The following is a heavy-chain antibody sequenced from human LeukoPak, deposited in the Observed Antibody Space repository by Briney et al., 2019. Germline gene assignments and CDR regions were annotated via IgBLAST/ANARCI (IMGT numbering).Heavy chain of an antibody. CDR2: ISSSGSTI. J-gene: IGHJ4*02. V-gene: IGHV3-48*04. CDR3: ARGRDPYYYDSSGYYGDY. D-gene: IGHD3-22*01. Sequence: GGSLRLSCAASGFTFSSYSMNWVRQAPGKGLEWVSYISSSGSTIYYADSVKGRFTISRGNAKNSLYLQMNSLRAEDTAVYYCARGRDPYYYDSSGYYGDYWGQGTLVTVSS. CDR1: GFTFSSYS.